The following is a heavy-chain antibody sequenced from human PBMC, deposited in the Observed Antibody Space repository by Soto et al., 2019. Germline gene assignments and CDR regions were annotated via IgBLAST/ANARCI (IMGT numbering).Heavy chain of an antibody. CDR1: GFTFSSYA. Sequence: GGSLRLSCAASGFTFSSYAMSWVRQAPGKGLEWVSAISGSGGSTYYADSVKGRFTISRDNSKNTLYLQMNSLRAEDTAVYYCAKEFKGSSSWYRGGHFDYWGQGTLVTVSS. CDR2: ISGSGGST. J-gene: IGHJ4*02. D-gene: IGHD6-13*01. CDR3: AKEFKGSSSWYRGGHFDY. V-gene: IGHV3-23*01.